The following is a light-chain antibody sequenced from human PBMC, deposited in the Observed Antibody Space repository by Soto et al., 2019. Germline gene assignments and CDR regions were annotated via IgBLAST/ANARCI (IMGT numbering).Light chain of an antibody. V-gene: IGKV2D-29*01. CDR1: QSLLHSDGKTY. Sequence: DLLMTQTPLSLSVTPGQPASISCKSSQSLLHSDGKTYLCWYLQKPGQPLQLLMYEVSNRFSGVRDRFSGSGSGADFPVKISRVEAEEVGVFFCMRSILLPRRTFGQRPKLEIK. CDR2: EVS. J-gene: IGKJ2*01. CDR3: MRSILLPRRT.